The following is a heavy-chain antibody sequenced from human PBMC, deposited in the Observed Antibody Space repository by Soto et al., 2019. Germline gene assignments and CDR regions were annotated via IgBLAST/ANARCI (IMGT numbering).Heavy chain of an antibody. D-gene: IGHD3-10*01. CDR1: GFTFRSYA. CDR2: ISGSGGST. J-gene: IGHJ4*02. CDR3: AKGDSRGSGSYNITTSGYYFDD. Sequence: GGSLRLSCAASGFTFRSYAMSWVRQAPGKGLEWVSAISGSGGSTYYADSVKGRLTISRDNSKNTLYLQMNSLRAEDTAVYYCAKGDSRGSGSYNITTSGYYFDDWVQGSLVTVCS. V-gene: IGHV3-23*01.